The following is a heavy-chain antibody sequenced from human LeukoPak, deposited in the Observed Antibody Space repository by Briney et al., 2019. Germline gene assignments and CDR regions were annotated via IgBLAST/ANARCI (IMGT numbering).Heavy chain of an antibody. D-gene: IGHD6-13*01. Sequence: SETLSLTCTVSGGSISSYCWSWIRQPPGKGLEWIGYIYHSGSTNYNPSLKSRVTISVDTSKNQFSLKLSSVTAADTAVYYCARDIGGAAGAFEIWGQGTMLTVSS. J-gene: IGHJ3*02. CDR3: ARDIGGAAGAFEI. V-gene: IGHV4-59*01. CDR1: GGSISSYC. CDR2: IYHSGST.